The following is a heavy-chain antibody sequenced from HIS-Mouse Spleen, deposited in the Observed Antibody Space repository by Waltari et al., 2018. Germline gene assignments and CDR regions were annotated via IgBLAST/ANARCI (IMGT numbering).Heavy chain of an antibody. CDR2: ISYDGSNK. Sequence: QVQLVESGGGVVQPGRSLRLSCAACGTTFSSYGMHWVRQAPGKGLEWVAVISYDGSNKYYADSVKGRFTISRDNSKNTLYLQMNSLRAEDTAVYYCAKDKHHAFDYWGQGTLVTVSS. J-gene: IGHJ4*02. CDR1: GTTFSSYG. CDR3: AKDKHHAFDY. V-gene: IGHV3-30*18.